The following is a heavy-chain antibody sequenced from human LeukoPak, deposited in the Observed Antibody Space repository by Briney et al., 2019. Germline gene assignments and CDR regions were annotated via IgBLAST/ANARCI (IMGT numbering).Heavy chain of an antibody. J-gene: IGHJ4*02. V-gene: IGHV3-21*01. Sequence: GGSLRLSCAASGFTFNSYGMHWVRQAPGKGLEWVSSISSSSSYIYYADSVKGRFTISRDNAKNSLYLQMNSLRAEDTAVYYCARSRAAAGRSYFDYWGQGTLVTVSS. CDR2: ISSSSSYI. CDR1: GFTFNSYG. CDR3: ARSRAAAGRSYFDY. D-gene: IGHD6-13*01.